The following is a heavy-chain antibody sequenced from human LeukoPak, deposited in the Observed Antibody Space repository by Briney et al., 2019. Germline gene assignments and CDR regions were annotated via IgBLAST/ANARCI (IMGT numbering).Heavy chain of an antibody. D-gene: IGHD4-11*01. CDR1: GDSISSDY. J-gene: IGHJ4*02. CDR2: IYYSGST. Sequence: SETLSLTCTVSGDSISSDYWSWIRQPPGKGLEWIGYIYYSGSTNYNPSLKSRVTISIDTSTNQFSLKLSSVPAADTAVYYCARATYSNYVYYFDYWGQGTLVTVSS. CDR3: ARATYSNYVYYFDY. V-gene: IGHV4-59*01.